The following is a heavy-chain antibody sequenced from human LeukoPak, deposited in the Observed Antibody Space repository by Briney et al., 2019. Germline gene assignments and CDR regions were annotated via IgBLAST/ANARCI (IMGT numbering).Heavy chain of an antibody. CDR1: GLTFSSYS. J-gene: IGHJ4*02. V-gene: IGHV3-21*01. CDR3: ARVPHAMVRGVIITEFYFDY. CDR2: ISSCSNYI. D-gene: IGHD3-10*01. Sequence: PGGSLRLSCAASGLTFSSYSMNWVRQAPGKGLEWVSSISSCSNYIYYADSVKGRFTISRDNAKNSLYLQMNSLRAEDTAVYYCARVPHAMVRGVIITEFYFDYWGQGTLVTVSS.